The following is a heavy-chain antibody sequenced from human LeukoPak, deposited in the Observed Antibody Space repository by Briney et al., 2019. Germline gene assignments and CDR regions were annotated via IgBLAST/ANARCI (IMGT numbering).Heavy chain of an antibody. V-gene: IGHV3-23*01. Sequence: GGSLRLSCAASGFTFSNYAMSWVRQAPGKGLEWFSGISGSGGSTYYADSVKGRFTISRDNSKNTLYVQMNSLRAEDTAVYHCARGPCLIPATIFDYGCQGTPVTVSA. D-gene: IGHD3-16*01. J-gene: IGHJ4*02. CDR3: ARGPCLIPATIFDY. CDR1: GFTFSNYA. CDR2: ISGSGGST.